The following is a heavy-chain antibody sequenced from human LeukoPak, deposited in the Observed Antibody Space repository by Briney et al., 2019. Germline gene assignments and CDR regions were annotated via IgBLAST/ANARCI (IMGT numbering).Heavy chain of an antibody. CDR3: AKGGGTGYSSSWFSN. CDR2: ISGSGDAT. J-gene: IGHJ4*02. Sequence: GGTLRLSCAASGFTFNTYGMSWVRQAPGKGLEWGSGISGSGDATYYADSVKGRFTISRDNSKNTLYLRMNSLRPEDTAVYYCAKGGGTGYSSSWFSNWGQGTLVTVSS. D-gene: IGHD6-13*01. CDR1: GFTFNTYG. V-gene: IGHV3-23*01.